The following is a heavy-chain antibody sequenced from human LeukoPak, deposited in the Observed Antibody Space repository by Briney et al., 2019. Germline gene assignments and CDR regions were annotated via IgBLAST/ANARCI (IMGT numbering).Heavy chain of an antibody. J-gene: IGHJ5*02. D-gene: IGHD4-17*01. CDR1: GFTFSSYA. Sequence: PGGSLRLSCAASGFTFSSYAMSWVRQAPGKGLEWVSAISGSGGSTYYADSVKGRFTISRDKSKNTLYLQMNSLRAEDTAVYYCAKSRGVTTDSIFDPWGQGTLVTVSS. V-gene: IGHV3-23*01. CDR2: ISGSGGST. CDR3: AKSRGVTTDSIFDP.